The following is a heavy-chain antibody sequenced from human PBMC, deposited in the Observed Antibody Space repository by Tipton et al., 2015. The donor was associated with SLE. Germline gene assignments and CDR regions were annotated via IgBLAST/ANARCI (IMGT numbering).Heavy chain of an antibody. V-gene: IGHV4-59*08. J-gene: IGHJ4*02. Sequence: TLSLTCSVSGGSISYYFWSWIRQPPGKGLEWIGHISDSDSTNYNPSLNSRVTISVDTSKNQFSLRLSSVTAADTAVYFCARHVDGNVYYPFDNWGQGTLVTVSS. CDR2: ISDSDST. CDR3: ARHVDGNVYYPFDN. CDR1: GGSISYYF. D-gene: IGHD3-22*01.